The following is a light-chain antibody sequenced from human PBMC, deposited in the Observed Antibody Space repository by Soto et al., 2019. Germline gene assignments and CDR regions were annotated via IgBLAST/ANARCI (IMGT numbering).Light chain of an antibody. CDR3: AGWDDILGASYV. V-gene: IGLV1-44*01. Sequence: QSVLTQPPSASGTPGQRVTISCSGSSSNIGSKTVNWYQKLPGTAPKLLIYSTNQRPSGVPDRFSGSKSGTSASLAISGLQSEDEAYYYCAGWDDILGASYVFGTGTKVTVL. J-gene: IGLJ1*01. CDR2: STN. CDR1: SSNIGSKT.